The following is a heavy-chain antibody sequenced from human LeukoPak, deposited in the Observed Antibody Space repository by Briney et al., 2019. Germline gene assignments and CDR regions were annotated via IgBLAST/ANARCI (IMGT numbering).Heavy chain of an antibody. CDR1: GFTFSDYY. CDR2: ISGSGGKT. D-gene: IGHD4-23*01. Sequence: PGGSLRLSCAASGFTFSDYYMSWIRQAPGKGLEWVSYISGSGGKTDYADSVKGRFTISRGNAKNSLYLQMNSLRDEDTAVYYCAKDLHFFGGNFDYWGQGTLVTVSS. CDR3: AKDLHFFGGNFDY. J-gene: IGHJ4*02. V-gene: IGHV3-11*05.